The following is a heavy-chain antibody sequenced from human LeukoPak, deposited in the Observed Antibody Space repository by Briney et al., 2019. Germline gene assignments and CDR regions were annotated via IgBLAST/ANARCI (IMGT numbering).Heavy chain of an antibody. CDR2: IWYDGNNK. D-gene: IGHD6-13*01. J-gene: IGHJ4*02. CDR3: ARRIAAAGFDY. V-gene: IGHV3-33*01. Sequence: PGGSLRLSCAASGFTFSSYGMHWVRQAPGKGLEWVALIWYDGNNKCYADSVKGRFIISRDNSKDTLFLQMNSLRVEDTAVFYCARRIAAAGFDYWGQGTLVTVSS. CDR1: GFTFSSYG.